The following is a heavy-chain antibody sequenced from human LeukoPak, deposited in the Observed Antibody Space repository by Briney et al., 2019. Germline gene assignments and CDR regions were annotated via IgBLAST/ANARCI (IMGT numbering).Heavy chain of an antibody. CDR1: GYTFTSYD. CDR2: MNPNSGNT. J-gene: IGHJ4*02. Sequence: ASVTVSCKASGYTFTSYDINWVRQSTRQEREWMGWMNPNSGNTGYTQKFQGRVTMTRDTSITTAYMELSSLTSDETAVYYCARDRVGVGSGGWENWGQGTLVTVSS. V-gene: IGHV1-8*01. D-gene: IGHD6-19*01. CDR3: ARDRVGVGSGGWEN.